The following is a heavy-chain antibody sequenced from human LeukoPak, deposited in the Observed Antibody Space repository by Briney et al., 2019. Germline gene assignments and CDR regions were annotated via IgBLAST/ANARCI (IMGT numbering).Heavy chain of an antibody. CDR1: TFTLNGHW. V-gene: IGHV3-7*01. D-gene: IGHD3-16*01. J-gene: IGHJ5*02. CDR2: IRQNGNEK. CDR3: ARLLGESTIYDL. Sequence: GGSLRLSCTASTFTLNGHWMSWVRQAAGKGLEWVASIRQNGNEKYYVDSVKGRFIISRNNGENSVSPQMNSLRDEDTAMYYCARLLGESTIYDLWGQGTLVTVSS.